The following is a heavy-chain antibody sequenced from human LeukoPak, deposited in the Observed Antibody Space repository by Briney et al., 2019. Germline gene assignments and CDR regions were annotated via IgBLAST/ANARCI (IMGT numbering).Heavy chain of an antibody. Sequence: ASVKVSCKASGYTFTSYDINWVRQATGQGLEWMGWMNPNSGNTGYAQKFQGRVTMTRNTSISTAYMELSSLRSEDTAVYYCARGRIAARPFDYWGQGTLVTVSS. CDR2: MNPNSGNT. CDR1: GYTFTSYD. CDR3: ARGRIAARPFDY. D-gene: IGHD6-6*01. J-gene: IGHJ4*02. V-gene: IGHV1-8*01.